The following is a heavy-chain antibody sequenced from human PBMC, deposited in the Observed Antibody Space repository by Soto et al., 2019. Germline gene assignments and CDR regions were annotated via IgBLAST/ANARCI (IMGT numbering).Heavy chain of an antibody. V-gene: IGHV3-30*03. CDR1: GFTFSSFG. CDR2: ISYDGIVE. Sequence: QVQLLESGGGVVQPGRSLRLSCAASGFTFSSFGLHWVRQAPGKGLEWVAVISYDGIVESYADSVKGRFTISRDNSKNTLYLQMNSLRTEDTAAYYCVRDRNEMATVTLGYWGQGTLVTVSS. D-gene: IGHD1-1*01. CDR3: VRDRNEMATVTLGY. J-gene: IGHJ4*02.